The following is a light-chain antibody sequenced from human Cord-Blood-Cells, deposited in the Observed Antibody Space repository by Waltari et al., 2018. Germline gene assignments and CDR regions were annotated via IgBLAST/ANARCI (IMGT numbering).Light chain of an antibody. CDR3: SSYTSSSTRV. V-gene: IGLV2-14*01. CDR2: EVS. Sequence: QSALTQPASVSGSPGQSITISCTGTSSDVGGYNYVSWYQQHPGKAPKLMIYEVSNRPSGVSYRVSGSKSGNTASLTISGLQAEDEADYYCSSYTSSSTRVFGGGTKLTVL. J-gene: IGLJ3*02. CDR1: SSDVGGYNY.